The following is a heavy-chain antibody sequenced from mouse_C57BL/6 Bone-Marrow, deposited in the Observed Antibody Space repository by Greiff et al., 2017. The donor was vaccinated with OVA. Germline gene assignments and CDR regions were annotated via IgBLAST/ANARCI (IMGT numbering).Heavy chain of an antibody. V-gene: IGHV2-2*01. CDR3: ARSGWFAY. J-gene: IGHJ3*01. CDR2: IWSGGST. CDR1: GFSLTSYG. Sequence: VKLVESGPGLVQPSQSLSITCTVSGFSLTSYGVHWVRQSPGKGLEWLGVIWSGGSTDYNAAFIYRLSISKDNSKSQVFVKMTSLQADDTAIYYCARSGWFAYWGQGTLVTVSA. D-gene: IGHD3-1*01.